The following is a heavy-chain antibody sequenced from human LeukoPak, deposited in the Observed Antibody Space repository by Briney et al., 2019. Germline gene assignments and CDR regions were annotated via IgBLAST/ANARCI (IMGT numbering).Heavy chain of an antibody. V-gene: IGHV4-38-2*02. J-gene: IGHJ3*02. CDR2: IYHSGST. Sequence: SETLSLTCTVSGYSISSGYYWGWIRQPPGKGLEWIGSIYHSGSTYYNPSLKSRVTISVDTSKNQFSLKLSSVTAADTAVYYCARLRPIVATIWHDAFDIWGQGTMVTVSS. CDR1: GYSISSGYY. CDR3: ARLRPIVATIWHDAFDI. D-gene: IGHD5-12*01.